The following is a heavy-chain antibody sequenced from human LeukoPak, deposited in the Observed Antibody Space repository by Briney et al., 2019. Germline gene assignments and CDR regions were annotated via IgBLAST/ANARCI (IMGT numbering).Heavy chain of an antibody. CDR2: INHSGST. D-gene: IGHD3-10*01. Sequence: SETLSLTCAVYGGSFSGYYWSWIRQPPGKGLEWIGEINHSGSTNYNPSLKSRVTISVDTSKNQFSLKLSSVTAADTAVYYRARELSWFDPWGQGTLVTVSS. V-gene: IGHV4-34*01. CDR3: ARELSWFDP. CDR1: GGSFSGYY. J-gene: IGHJ5*02.